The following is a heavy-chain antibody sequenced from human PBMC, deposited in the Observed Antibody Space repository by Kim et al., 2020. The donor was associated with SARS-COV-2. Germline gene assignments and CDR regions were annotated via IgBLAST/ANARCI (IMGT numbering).Heavy chain of an antibody. V-gene: IGHV3-74*01. D-gene: IGHD3-3*01. CDR2: INSDGSST. CDR3: ARAITIFGGTFDY. J-gene: IGHJ4*02. CDR1: GFTFSSYW. Sequence: GGSLRLSCAASGFTFSSYWMHWVRQAPGKGLVWVSRINSDGSSTSYADSVKGRFTISRDNAKNTLYLQMNSLRAEDTAVYYCARAITIFGGTFDYWGQGTLVTVSS.